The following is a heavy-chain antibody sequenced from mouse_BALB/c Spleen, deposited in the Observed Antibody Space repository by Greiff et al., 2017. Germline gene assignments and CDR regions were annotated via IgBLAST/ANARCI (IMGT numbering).Heavy chain of an antibody. D-gene: IGHD2-1*01. CDR3: ARIYYGNYVAMDY. V-gene: IGHV1S29*02. Sequence: EVKLVESGPELVKPGASVKISCKASGYTFTDYNMHWVKQSHGKSLEWIGYIYPYNGGTGYNQKFKSKATLTVDNSSSTAYMELRSLTSEDSAVYYCARIYYGNYVAMDYWGQGTSVTVSS. CDR2: IYPYNGGT. CDR1: GYTFTDYN. J-gene: IGHJ4*01.